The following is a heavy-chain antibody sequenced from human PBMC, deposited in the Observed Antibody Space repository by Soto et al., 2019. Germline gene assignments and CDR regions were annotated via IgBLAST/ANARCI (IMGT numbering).Heavy chain of an antibody. CDR1: GGSISSSNW. CDR2: IYHSGST. CDR3: ARAAPVGSSWPFDY. D-gene: IGHD6-13*01. V-gene: IGHV4-4*02. Sequence: QVQLQESGPGLVKPSGTLSLTCAVSGGSISSSNWWSWVRQPPGKGLEWIGEIYHSGSTNYNPSLKSRVTISVDQSKTQVSLKLSSVTAADAAVYYCARAAPVGSSWPFDYWGQGTLVTVSS. J-gene: IGHJ4*02.